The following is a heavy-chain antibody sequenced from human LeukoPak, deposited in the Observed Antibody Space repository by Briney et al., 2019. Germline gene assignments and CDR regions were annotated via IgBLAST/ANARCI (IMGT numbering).Heavy chain of an antibody. CDR3: AKTTPLHDIVVVPAAVDY. CDR1: GFTFSSYG. J-gene: IGHJ4*02. D-gene: IGHD2-2*01. V-gene: IGHV3-30*02. CDR2: IRYDGSNK. Sequence: GGSLRLSCAASGFTFSSYGMHWVRQAPGKGLEWVAFIRYDGSNKYYADSVKGRFTISRDNSKNTLYLQMNSLRAEDTAVYYCAKTTPLHDIVVVPAAVDYWGQGTLVTVSS.